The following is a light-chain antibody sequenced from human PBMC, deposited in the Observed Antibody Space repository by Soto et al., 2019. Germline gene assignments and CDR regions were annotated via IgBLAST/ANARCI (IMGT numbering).Light chain of an antibody. CDR3: QKYNSATKT. J-gene: IGKJ1*01. CDR2: AAS. CDR1: QGIRNN. Sequence: DIQMTQSPSSLSASVGDRVTITCRASQGIRNNLAWYQQKPGKVPKLLIYAASTLQSGVPSRFSGSGSGTDFTLTISSLQPEDVATYYCQKYNSATKTFGQGTKVEIK. V-gene: IGKV1-27*01.